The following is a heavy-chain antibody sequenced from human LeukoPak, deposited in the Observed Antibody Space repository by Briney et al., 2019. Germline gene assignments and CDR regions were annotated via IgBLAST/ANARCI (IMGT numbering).Heavy chain of an antibody. CDR1: GGSFSGYY. D-gene: IGHD3-3*01. Sequence: SETLSLTCAVSGGSFSGYYWSWIRQPPGKGLEWIGYIYYSGSTYYNPSLKSRVTISVDTSKNQFSLKLSSVTAADTAVYYCARAPPYYDFWSGYFDAFDIWGQGTMVTVSS. CDR2: IYYSGST. V-gene: IGHV4-59*01. J-gene: IGHJ3*02. CDR3: ARAPPYYDFWSGYFDAFDI.